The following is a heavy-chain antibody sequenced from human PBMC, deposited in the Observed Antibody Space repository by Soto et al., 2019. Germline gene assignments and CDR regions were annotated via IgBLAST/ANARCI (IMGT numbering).Heavy chain of an antibody. Sequence: PSETLSLTCTVSGGSITTYYSSWIRQPPGKGLEWIGYIYYSGSTNYNPSLTSRVTISVDTSKNQFSLMLSSVTAADTAVYYCARVWGGAFDIWGQGTMVTVS. D-gene: IGHD3-10*01. CDR3: ARVWGGAFDI. J-gene: IGHJ3*02. CDR2: IYYSGST. V-gene: IGHV4-59*01. CDR1: GGSITTYY.